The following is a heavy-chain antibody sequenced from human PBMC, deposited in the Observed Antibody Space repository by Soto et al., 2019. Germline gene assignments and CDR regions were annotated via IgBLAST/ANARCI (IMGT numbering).Heavy chain of an antibody. J-gene: IGHJ4*02. CDR3: ARDPGYCANGVCPIFDF. CDR2: FYHSGTT. V-gene: IGHV4-59*01. CDR1: GDSIKNYF. Sequence: PSETLSLTCTVSGDSIKNYFWSWVRQPPGKGLEWIGHFYHSGTTNYGPALKSRVTISIDQSKNQFSLRLNSVTAADTAVYFCARDPGYCANGVCPIFDFWGQGIPVTVSS. D-gene: IGHD2-8*01.